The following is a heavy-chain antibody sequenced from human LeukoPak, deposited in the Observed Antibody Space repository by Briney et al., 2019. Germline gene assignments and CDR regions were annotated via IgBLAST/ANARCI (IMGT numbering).Heavy chain of an antibody. Sequence: GGSLRLSCAASGFTFDDYAMHWVRQAPGKGLEWVSGISWNSGSIGYADSVKGRFTISRDNAKNSLYLQMNSLRAEDTALYYCAKGTIRHYYYGMDVWGQGTTVTVSS. V-gene: IGHV3-9*01. CDR2: ISWNSGSI. D-gene: IGHD2-2*02. CDR3: AKGTIRHYYYGMDV. J-gene: IGHJ6*02. CDR1: GFTFDDYA.